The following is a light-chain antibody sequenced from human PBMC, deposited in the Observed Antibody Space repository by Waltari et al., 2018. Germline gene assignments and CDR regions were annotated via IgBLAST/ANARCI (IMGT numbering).Light chain of an antibody. Sequence: QSVLTQPPSVSAAPGQKVTIPCSGGTSHLGNSYLSWYPHLPGAAPKLLIYDNDKRPSGIPDRFSASKSGTSATLGITGLQIGDEADYYCATWDNSLTDVVFGGGTKLTVL. CDR2: DND. V-gene: IGLV1-51*01. J-gene: IGLJ2*01. CDR3: ATWDNSLTDVV. CDR1: TSHLGNSY.